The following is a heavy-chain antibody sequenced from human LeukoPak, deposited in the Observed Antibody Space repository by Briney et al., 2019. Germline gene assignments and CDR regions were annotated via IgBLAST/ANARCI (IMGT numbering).Heavy chain of an antibody. V-gene: IGHV4-39*01. Sequence: SETLSLTCTVSGGSLSSTSSYYWGWMRQPPGKGLEWVGWINSSGKTVYTPSLTSRAAIFVGTSKNRLSMELTSVTAADTAVYYCARRGYSSGSYNFDYWGQGILFTVSS. CDR2: INSSGKT. CDR3: ARRGYSSGSYNFDY. CDR1: GGSLSSTSSYY. J-gene: IGHJ4*02. D-gene: IGHD6-19*01.